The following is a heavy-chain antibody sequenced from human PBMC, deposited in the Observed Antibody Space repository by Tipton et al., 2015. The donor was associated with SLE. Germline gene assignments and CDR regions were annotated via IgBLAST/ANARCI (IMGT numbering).Heavy chain of an antibody. J-gene: IGHJ4*02. D-gene: IGHD6-19*01. Sequence: TLSLTCNVSGGSITSSSYYWSWIRQPPGKGLEWIGIIYPSASTSYKPSLKSRVTISIDTSKNQFSLNPSSVTAADTAVYYCARLEAVNSSAFDYWGQGTLVTVSS. CDR2: IYPSAST. CDR1: GGSITSSSYY. V-gene: IGHV4-39*01. CDR3: ARLEAVNSSAFDY.